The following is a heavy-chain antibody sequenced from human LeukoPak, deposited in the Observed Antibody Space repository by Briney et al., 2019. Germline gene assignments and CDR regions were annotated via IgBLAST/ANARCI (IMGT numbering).Heavy chain of an antibody. CDR2: ISGSGGGT. Sequence: GGSLRLSCAASGFTFSSYAMSWVRQVPGKGLEWVSAISGSGGGTYYADSVKGRFTISRDNSKNTLYVQMNSLRAADTAVYYCAKAAGRGYNYGDYFDYWGQGTLVTVSS. V-gene: IGHV3-23*01. CDR3: AKAAGRGYNYGDYFDY. D-gene: IGHD5-18*01. J-gene: IGHJ4*02. CDR1: GFTFSSYA.